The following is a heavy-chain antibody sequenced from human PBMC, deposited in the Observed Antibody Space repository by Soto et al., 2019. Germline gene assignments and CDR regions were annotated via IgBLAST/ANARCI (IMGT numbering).Heavy chain of an antibody. CDR1: GYTFSIYG. J-gene: IGHJ6*03. Sequence: ASVKVSCKASGYTFSIYGISWVRQAPGQGLEWMGWISAYNSNTSYTQNFQGRVTMTTDTPTTTAYMELRGLRSDDTAVYYCARSPLDCSSTSCYYYYYYMDVWGKGTTVTVSS. CDR2: ISAYNSNT. V-gene: IGHV1-18*01. D-gene: IGHD2-2*01. CDR3: ARSPLDCSSTSCYYYYYYMDV.